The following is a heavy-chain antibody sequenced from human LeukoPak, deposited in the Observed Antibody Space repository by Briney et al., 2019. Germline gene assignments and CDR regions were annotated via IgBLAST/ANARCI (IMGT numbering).Heavy chain of an antibody. CDR2: IYTSGST. J-gene: IGHJ3*02. D-gene: IGHD2-2*02. V-gene: IGHV4-61*02. Sequence: SETLSLTCTVSGGSISSGSYYWSWIRQPAGKGLEWIGRIYTSGSTNYNPSLKSRVTISVDTSKNQFSLKLSSVTAADTAVYYCARARYCSSTSCYTEAFDIWGQGTMVTVFS. CDR1: GGSISSGSYY. CDR3: ARARYCSSTSCYTEAFDI.